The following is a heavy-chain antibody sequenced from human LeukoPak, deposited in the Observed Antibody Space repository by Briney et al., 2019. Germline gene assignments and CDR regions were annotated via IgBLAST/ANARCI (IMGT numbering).Heavy chain of an antibody. CDR2: ISGSGGST. CDR1: GFTFSSYA. D-gene: IGHD6-19*01. Sequence: GGSLRLSCAASGFTFSSYAMSWVRQAPGKGLEWGSAISGSGGSTYYADSVKGRFTISRDNSKNTLYMQINSLRAEDTAVYYCAKGKDSSGWYVSFNWFDPWGQGTLVTVSS. V-gene: IGHV3-23*01. J-gene: IGHJ5*02. CDR3: AKGKDSSGWYVSFNWFDP.